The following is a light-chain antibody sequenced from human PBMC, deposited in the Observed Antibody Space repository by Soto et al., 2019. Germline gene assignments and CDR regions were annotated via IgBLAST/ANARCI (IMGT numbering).Light chain of an antibody. CDR1: SGSIASNY. J-gene: IGLJ3*02. CDR3: QSYDATNQV. CDR2: EDN. Sequence: NFMLTQPHSVSESPGKTVTITCTRSSGSIASNYVQWYQQRPGSSPTTVIYEDNQRPSGVPDRFSGSIDSSSNSASLTISGVETEDEADYYCQSYDATNQVFGGGTKLTVL. V-gene: IGLV6-57*01.